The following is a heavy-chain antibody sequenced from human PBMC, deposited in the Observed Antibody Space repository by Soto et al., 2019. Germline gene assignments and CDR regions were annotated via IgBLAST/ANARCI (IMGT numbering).Heavy chain of an antibody. CDR3: ARGRGGIAAASARYYYRDV. CDR2: INHSGST. CDR1: GGSFSGYY. D-gene: IGHD6-13*01. J-gene: IGHJ6*03. V-gene: IGHV4-34*01. Sequence: QVQLQQWGAGLLKPSETLSLTCAVYGGSFSGYYWSWIRQPPGKGLEWIGEINHSGSTNYNPSLKSRVTISVDTSKNQFSLKLSSVTAADTAVYYCARGRGGIAAASARYYYRDVWGKGTTVTVSS.